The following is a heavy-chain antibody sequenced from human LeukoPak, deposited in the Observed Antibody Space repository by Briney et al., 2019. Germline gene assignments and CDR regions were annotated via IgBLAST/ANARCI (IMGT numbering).Heavy chain of an antibody. CDR2: IKEDGSEK. D-gene: IGHD3-22*01. J-gene: IGHJ4*02. V-gene: IGHV3-7*01. CDR1: GFSYSSHW. Sequence: PAGSLRLSCGASGFSYSSHWMSWVRQAPGKGLEGVANIKEDGSEKNYVDSVKGRFTLSRDNAKNSLYLQMNSLRVGDTAVYYCARAPVGYDSSGYRHFVYWGQGTLVTVSS. CDR3: ARAPVGYDSSGYRHFVY.